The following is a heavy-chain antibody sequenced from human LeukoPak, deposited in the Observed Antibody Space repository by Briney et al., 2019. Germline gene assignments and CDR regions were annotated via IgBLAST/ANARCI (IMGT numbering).Heavy chain of an antibody. Sequence: ASVKVSCKASGYTFTGYCMHWVRQAPGQGLEWMGWINPNSGGTNYAQKFQGRVTMTRDTSISTAYMELSRLRSDDTAVYYCARAPYSIYGMDVWGQGTTVTVSS. CDR1: GYTFTGYC. CDR2: INPNSGGT. V-gene: IGHV1-2*02. CDR3: ARAPYSIYGMDV. D-gene: IGHD4-4*01. J-gene: IGHJ6*02.